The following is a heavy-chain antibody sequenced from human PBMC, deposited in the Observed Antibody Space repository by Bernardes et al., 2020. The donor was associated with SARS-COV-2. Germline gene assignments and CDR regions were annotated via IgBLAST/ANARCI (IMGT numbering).Heavy chain of an antibody. CDR1: GFTFSSYG. CDR2: IWYDGSNK. V-gene: IGHV3-33*01. J-gene: IGHJ6*01. CDR3: AREDDLVGGTGGGYYGMDV. D-gene: IGHD1-26*01. Sequence: GGSLRLSCAASGFTFSSYGMHWVRQAPGKGLEWVSVIWYDGSNKYYADSVKGRFTISRDNSKNTLYLQMNSLRAEDTAVYYCAREDDLVGGTGGGYYGMDVWGQGTTVTVSS.